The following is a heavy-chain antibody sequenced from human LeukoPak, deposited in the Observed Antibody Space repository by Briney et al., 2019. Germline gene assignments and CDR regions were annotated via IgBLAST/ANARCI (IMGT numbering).Heavy chain of an antibody. Sequence: ASVKVSCKAPGYTFTGYYMHWVRQAPGQGLEWMGWINPNSGGTNYAQKFQGRVTMTRDKSISTAYMELSRLRSDDTAGYFCARTYRYFDYWGQGTLVTVSS. CDR1: GYTFTGYY. J-gene: IGHJ4*02. CDR3: ARTYRYFDY. CDR2: INPNSGGT. D-gene: IGHD3-16*02. V-gene: IGHV1-2*02.